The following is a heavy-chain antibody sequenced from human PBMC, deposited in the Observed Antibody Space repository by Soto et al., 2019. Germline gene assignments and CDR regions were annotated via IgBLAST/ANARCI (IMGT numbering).Heavy chain of an antibody. J-gene: IGHJ4*02. CDR1: GFTFSDYY. D-gene: IGHD5-12*01. CDR2: ISLGDSYK. Sequence: QVQLVESGGGLVKPGGSLRLACAASGFTFSDYYMSWVRQAPGKGLEWVSFISLGDSYKKTADSVKGRFTISRDNAQNALYLQMNSLRAEDTGLYSCVRESRTDEDGYDARGYYFDYWGQGTLVTVSS. V-gene: IGHV3-11*06. CDR3: VRESRTDEDGYDARGYYFDY.